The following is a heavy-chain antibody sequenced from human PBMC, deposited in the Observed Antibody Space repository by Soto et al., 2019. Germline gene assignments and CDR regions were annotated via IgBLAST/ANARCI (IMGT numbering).Heavy chain of an antibody. V-gene: IGHV1-18*01. CDR3: ARETGSVTIFGGVMPSWSAP. D-gene: IGHD3-3*01. J-gene: IGHJ5*02. CDR2: ISAYNGNT. CDR1: GYTFTSYG. Sequence: SVKVSCKASGYTFTSYGISWVRQAPGQGLEWMGWISAYNGNTNYAQKLQGRVTMTTDTSTSTAYMELRSLRSDDTAVYYCARETGSVTIFGGVMPSWSAPWGQGTLVTVSS.